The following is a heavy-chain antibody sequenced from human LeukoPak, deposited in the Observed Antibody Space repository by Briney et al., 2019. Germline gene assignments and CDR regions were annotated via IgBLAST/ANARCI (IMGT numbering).Heavy chain of an antibody. Sequence: SETLSLTCTVSGGSISSYYWSWIRQPPGKGLEWIGYIYYSGSTNYNPSLKSRVTISVDTSKNQFSLRLSSVTAADTAVYYCARDYDILTGSDYWGQGTLVTVSS. CDR1: GGSISSYY. CDR2: IYYSGST. D-gene: IGHD3-9*01. CDR3: ARDYDILTGSDY. V-gene: IGHV4-59*01. J-gene: IGHJ4*02.